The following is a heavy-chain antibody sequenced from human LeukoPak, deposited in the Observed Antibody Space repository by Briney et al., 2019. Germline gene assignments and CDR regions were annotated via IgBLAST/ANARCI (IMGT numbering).Heavy chain of an antibody. D-gene: IGHD3-22*01. J-gene: IGHJ4*02. V-gene: IGHV3-30-3*01. CDR2: ITYDGSNK. Sequence: PGGSLRLSCAASGFTFSSYVMHWVRQAPGKGLEWVAIITYDGSNKYYADSVKGRFTISRDNSKNTLFLQMNSLRAEDTAVYYCARGTRDTSGPPVGYWGQGTLVTVSS. CDR3: ARGTRDTSGPPVGY. CDR1: GFTFSSYV.